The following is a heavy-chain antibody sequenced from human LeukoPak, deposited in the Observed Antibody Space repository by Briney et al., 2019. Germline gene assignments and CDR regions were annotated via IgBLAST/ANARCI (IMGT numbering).Heavy chain of an antibody. V-gene: IGHV1-18*01. J-gene: IGHJ4*02. Sequence: GASVKVSCKTSGYTFTNYGISWVRQAPGQGLEWMGWISAYNGNTDYAQKVQGRVTMTTDTSTNIAYMELRSLGSDDTAVYYCARDLPAYTGYETHDYWGQGTLVTVSS. D-gene: IGHD5-12*01. CDR1: GYTFTNYG. CDR2: ISAYNGNT. CDR3: ARDLPAYTGYETHDY.